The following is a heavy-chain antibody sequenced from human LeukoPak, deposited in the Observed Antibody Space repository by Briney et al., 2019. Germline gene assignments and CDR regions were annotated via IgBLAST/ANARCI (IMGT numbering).Heavy chain of an antibody. Sequence: GESLQISCQGSGYSFTSYWIGWVRQMPGKGLEWMVIIYPGDSDTRYSPSFQGQVTISADKSISTAYLQWSSLKASDTAMYYCARQRFGGTIFGSYGMDVWGQGTTVTVSS. J-gene: IGHJ6*02. CDR2: IYPGDSDT. V-gene: IGHV5-51*01. CDR3: ARQRFGGTIFGSYGMDV. CDR1: GYSFTSYW. D-gene: IGHD3-3*01.